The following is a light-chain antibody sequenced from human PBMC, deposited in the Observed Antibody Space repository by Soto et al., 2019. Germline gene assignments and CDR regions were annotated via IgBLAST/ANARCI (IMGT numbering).Light chain of an antibody. CDR3: SSYTSSSTHV. J-gene: IGLJ1*01. V-gene: IGLV2-14*03. Sequence: QSALTQPASVSGSPGQSIAISCAGTSCDVGGYDYVSWYQQLPGKAPKLMIYDVNNRPSGASNRFSGSKSGNTASLTISGLETEDEADYYCSSYTSSSTHVFGTGTKVTVL. CDR2: DVN. CDR1: SCDVGGYDY.